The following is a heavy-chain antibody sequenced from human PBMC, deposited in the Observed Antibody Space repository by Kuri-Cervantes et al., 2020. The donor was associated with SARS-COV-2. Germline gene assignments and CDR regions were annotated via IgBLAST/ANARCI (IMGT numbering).Heavy chain of an antibody. CDR2: ISYDGSNK. V-gene: IGHV3-30-3*01. D-gene: IGHD1-26*01. CDR3: AREGVVGATTYYYYGMDV. Sequence: GESLKISCAASGFTFSSYAMHWVRQAPGKGLEWAAVISYDGSNKYYADSVKGRFTISRDNSKNTLYLQMNSLRAEDTAVYYCAREGVVGATTYYYYGMDVWGQGTTVTVSS. J-gene: IGHJ6*02. CDR1: GFTFSSYA.